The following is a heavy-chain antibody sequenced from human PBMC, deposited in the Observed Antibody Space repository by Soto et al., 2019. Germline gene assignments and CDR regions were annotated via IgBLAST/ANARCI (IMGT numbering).Heavy chain of an antibody. CDR3: ARGSIAVAGLYGMDV. D-gene: IGHD6-19*01. CDR1: GYTFTGYY. CDR2: INPNSGGT. Sequence: ASVKVSCKASGYTFTGYYMHWVRQAPGQGLEWMGWINPNSGGTNYAQKFQGRVTMTRDTSISTAYMELSRLRSDDTAVYYCARGSIAVAGLYGMDVWGQGTNVTVSS. V-gene: IGHV1-2*02. J-gene: IGHJ6*02.